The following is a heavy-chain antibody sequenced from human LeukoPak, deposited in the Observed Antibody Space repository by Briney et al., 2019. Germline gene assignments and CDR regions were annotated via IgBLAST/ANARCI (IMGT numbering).Heavy chain of an antibody. Sequence: GGSLRVSCAASGFAFSSYAMSWVRQAPGNGLEWVSAISGSGGSTYYADSVKGRFTISRDNSKNTLYLQMNSLRAEDTAVYYCAKDRPHVVGATPFDYWGQGTLVTVSS. CDR1: GFAFSSYA. CDR2: ISGSGGST. J-gene: IGHJ4*02. V-gene: IGHV3-23*01. CDR3: AKDRPHVVGATPFDY. D-gene: IGHD1-26*01.